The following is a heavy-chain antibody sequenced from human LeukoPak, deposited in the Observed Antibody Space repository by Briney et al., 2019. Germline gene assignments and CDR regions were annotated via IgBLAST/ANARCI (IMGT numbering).Heavy chain of an antibody. CDR3: ARLGYCSSTSCLNWFDP. CDR2: IYYSGST. D-gene: IGHD2-2*01. V-gene: IGHV4-59*05. CDR1: GGSISSYY. J-gene: IGHJ5*02. Sequence: SETLSLTCTVSGGSISSYYWSWIRQPPGKGLEWIGSIYYSGSTYYNPSLKSRVTISVDTSKNQFSLKLSSVTAADTAVYYCARLGYCSSTSCLNWFDPWGQGTLVTVSS.